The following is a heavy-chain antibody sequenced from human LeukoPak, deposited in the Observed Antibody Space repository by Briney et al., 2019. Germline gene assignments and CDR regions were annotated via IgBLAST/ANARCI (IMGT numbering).Heavy chain of an antibody. V-gene: IGHV4-61*01. CDR2: IYHSGST. CDR3: ARAAYSGSYHSDY. J-gene: IGHJ4*02. CDR1: GGSVNSGSYY. Sequence: NPSETLSLTCTVSGGSVNSGSYYWHWIRQPPGKGLEWIGYIYHSGSTNYNPSLKSRVTISVDTSKNQFSLKLSSVTAADTAVYYCARAAYSGSYHSDYWGQGTLVTVSS. D-gene: IGHD1-26*01.